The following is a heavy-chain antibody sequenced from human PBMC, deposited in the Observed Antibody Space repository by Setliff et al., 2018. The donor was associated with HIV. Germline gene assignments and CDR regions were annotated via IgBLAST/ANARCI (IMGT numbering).Heavy chain of an antibody. CDR3: ARSRLHYYDASGFYNS. D-gene: IGHD3-22*01. CDR1: GGSISSGGYY. J-gene: IGHJ4*02. Sequence: SETLSLTCTVSGGSISSGGYYWSWIRQHPGKGLEWIGYIYYSGSTYYNPSLKSRVTISVDTSKNQFSLKLSSATAADTAVYYCARSRLHYYDASGFYNSWGQGVLVTVSS. CDR2: IYYSGST. V-gene: IGHV4-31*03.